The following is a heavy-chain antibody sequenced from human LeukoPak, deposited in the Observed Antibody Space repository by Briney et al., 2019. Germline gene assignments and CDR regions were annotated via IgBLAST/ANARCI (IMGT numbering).Heavy chain of an antibody. J-gene: IGHJ5*02. V-gene: IGHV3-23*01. D-gene: IGHD3-10*01. CDR2: ISGSGDST. Sequence: GGSLRLSCAASGFTFSSCAMSWVRQAPGKGPEWVSAISGSGDSTYYADSVKGRFTISRDNSKNTLYLQMNSLRAEDTAVYYCARETMVRGVISFDPWGQGTLVTVSS. CDR1: GFTFSSCA. CDR3: ARETMVRGVISFDP.